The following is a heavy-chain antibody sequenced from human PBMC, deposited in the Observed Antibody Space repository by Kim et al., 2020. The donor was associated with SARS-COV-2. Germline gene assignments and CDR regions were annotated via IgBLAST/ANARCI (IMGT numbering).Heavy chain of an antibody. Sequence: SETLSLTCTVSGGSVSSGSYYWSWIRQPPGKGLEWIGYIYYSGSTNYNPSLKSRVTISVDTSKNQFSLKLSSVTAADTAVYYCATHRAYYYDSSGYYYLSSGFDYWGQGTLVTVSS. CDR3: ATHRAYYYDSSGYYYLSSGFDY. D-gene: IGHD3-22*01. CDR1: GGSVSSGSYY. J-gene: IGHJ4*02. V-gene: IGHV4-61*01. CDR2: IYYSGST.